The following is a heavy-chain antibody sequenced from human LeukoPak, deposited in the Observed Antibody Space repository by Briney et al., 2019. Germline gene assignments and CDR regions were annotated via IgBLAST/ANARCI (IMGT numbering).Heavy chain of an antibody. Sequence: SETRSLTCTVSGGSISSYYWSWIRQPPGKGLEWIGYIYYSGSTNYNPSLKSRVTISVDTSKNQFSLKLSSVTAADTAVYYCAREPYRHGMDVWGQGTTVTVSS. V-gene: IGHV4-59*01. CDR2: IYYSGST. CDR1: GGSISSYY. J-gene: IGHJ6*02. D-gene: IGHD1-26*01. CDR3: AREPYRHGMDV.